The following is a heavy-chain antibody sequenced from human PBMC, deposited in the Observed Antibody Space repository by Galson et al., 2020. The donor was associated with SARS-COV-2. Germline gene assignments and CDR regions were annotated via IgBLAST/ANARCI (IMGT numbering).Heavy chain of an antibody. Sequence: ASETLSLTCTVSGGSISSGGYYWSWIRQHPGKGLEWIGYIYYSGSTYYNPSLKSRVTISVDTSKNQFSLKLSSVTAAVTAVYYCASDAFVPLSYGSGSYAFDIWGQGTMVTVSS. CDR3: ASDAFVPLSYGSGSYAFDI. V-gene: IGHV4-31*03. CDR2: IYYSGST. D-gene: IGHD3-10*01. CDR1: GGSISSGGYY. J-gene: IGHJ3*02.